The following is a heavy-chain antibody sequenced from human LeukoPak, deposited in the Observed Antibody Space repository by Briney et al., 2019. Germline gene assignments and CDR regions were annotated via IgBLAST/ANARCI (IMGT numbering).Heavy chain of an antibody. Sequence: SETLSLTCTVSGGSISSYYWSWIRQPPGKGLEWLGYIYNSRDTNYNPSLNSRVTFSVDTSKNQFSLKLSSVTAADTAVYYCARKGPIAATGPDYWGQRTLVTVSS. CDR3: ARKGPIAATGPDY. CDR2: IYNSRDT. D-gene: IGHD6-13*01. CDR1: GGSISSYY. V-gene: IGHV4-59*01. J-gene: IGHJ4*02.